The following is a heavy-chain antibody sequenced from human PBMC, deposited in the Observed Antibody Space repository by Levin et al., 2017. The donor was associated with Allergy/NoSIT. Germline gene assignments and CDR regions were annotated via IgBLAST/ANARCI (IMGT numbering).Heavy chain of an antibody. D-gene: IGHD5-18*01. CDR1: GGSISSYY. V-gene: IGHV4-59*01. CDR3: ARDGYGMFDP. CDR2: IYYSGST. Sequence: SETLSLTCTVSGGSISSYYWSWIRQPPGKGLEWIGYIYYSGSTNYNPSLKSRVTISVDTSKNQFSLKLSSVTAADTAVYYCARDGYGMFDPWGQGTLVTVSS. J-gene: IGHJ5*02.